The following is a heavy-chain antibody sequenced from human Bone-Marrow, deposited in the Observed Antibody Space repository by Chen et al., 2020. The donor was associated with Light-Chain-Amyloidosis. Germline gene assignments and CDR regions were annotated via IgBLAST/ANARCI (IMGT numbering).Heavy chain of an antibody. CDR2: TMPMLETT. CDR3: ASAPPTPVDVYAMDV. J-gene: IGHJ6*02. V-gene: IGHV1-69*11. Sequence: VQLVQSGAEVEEPGASVMVSCKAPGDPFSSYAFSWVRQATGQGLEWVGRTMPMLETTKYEQKFLGRVEITPYRSTRTSHLEMTGLKFEETAIYYCASAPPTPVDVYAMDVWGQGTTVVVPS. D-gene: IGHD3-16*01. CDR1: GDPFSSYA.